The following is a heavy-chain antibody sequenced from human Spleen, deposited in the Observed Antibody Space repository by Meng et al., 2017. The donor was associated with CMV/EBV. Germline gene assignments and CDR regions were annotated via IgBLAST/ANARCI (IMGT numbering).Heavy chain of an antibody. CDR2: ISYDGSNK. CDR1: GSTFSNYA. J-gene: IGHJ4*02. V-gene: IGHV3-30*04. D-gene: IGHD6-13*01. CDR3: ASSSSWSHLVS. Sequence: GESLKISCAASGSTFSNYAMHWVRQAPGKGLEWVAVISYDGSNKYYADSVKGRFTISRDNSKNTLYLQMNSLRAEDTALYYCASSSSWSHLVSWGQGTLVTVSS.